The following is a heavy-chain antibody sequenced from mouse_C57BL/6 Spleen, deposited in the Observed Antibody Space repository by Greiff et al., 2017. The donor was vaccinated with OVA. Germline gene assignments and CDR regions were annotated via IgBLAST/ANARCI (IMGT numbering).Heavy chain of an antibody. CDR3: ARDYDGSLYWYFDV. Sequence: DVKLVESGGGLVKPGGSLKLSCAASGFTFSDYGMHWVRQAPEKGLEWVAYISSGSSTIYYADTVKGRFTISRDNAKNTLFLQMTSLRSEDTAMYYCARDYDGSLYWYFDVWGTGTTVTVSS. D-gene: IGHD2-3*01. CDR2: ISSGSSTI. CDR1: GFTFSDYG. V-gene: IGHV5-17*01. J-gene: IGHJ1*03.